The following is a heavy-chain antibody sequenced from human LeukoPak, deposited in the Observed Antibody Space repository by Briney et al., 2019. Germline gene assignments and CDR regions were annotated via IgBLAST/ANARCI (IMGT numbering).Heavy chain of an antibody. V-gene: IGHV4-59*01. Sequence: SETLSLTCTVSGGSISSYYWTWIRQPPGKGLEWIGYIYYSGNTNYNPSVKSRVTISVDTSKNRFSLKLSSMTAADTAVYYCARTVRPGVNYYYYYMDVWGRGTTVTVSS. J-gene: IGHJ6*03. CDR2: IYYSGNT. D-gene: IGHD6-6*01. CDR3: ARTVRPGVNYYYYYMDV. CDR1: GGSISSYY.